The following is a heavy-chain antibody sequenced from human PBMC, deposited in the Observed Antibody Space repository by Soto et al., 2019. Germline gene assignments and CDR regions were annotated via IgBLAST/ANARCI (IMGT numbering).Heavy chain of an antibody. CDR3: ARGGYGDY. D-gene: IGHD1-1*01. CDR1: GYIFTTYG. Sequence: QVHLVQSGAEVKKPGASVKVSCKGSGYIFTTYGITWVRQAPGQGLEWKGWISAHNGNTSYAQKLQGRVTVTRDTSTSTAYMELRNLRSDDTAVYYCARGGYGDYWGQGAMVNVSS. J-gene: IGHJ4*02. CDR2: ISAHNGNT. V-gene: IGHV1-18*01.